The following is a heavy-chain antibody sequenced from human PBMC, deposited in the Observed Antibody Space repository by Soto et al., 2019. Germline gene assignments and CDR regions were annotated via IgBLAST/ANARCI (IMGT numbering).Heavy chain of an antibody. V-gene: IGHV5-51*01. CDR3: ARQGGAYFSTHNW. J-gene: IGHJ5*01. CDR2: INTGDSDT. D-gene: IGHD2-15*01. CDR1: GCRFTADW. Sequence: GESLKGSGERSGCRFTADWTGWVRQMPGKGLEWMAIINTGDSDTRSSPSFQGQATISAAQSISTAYLQWSSLEASATAIYYCARQGGAYFSTHNW.